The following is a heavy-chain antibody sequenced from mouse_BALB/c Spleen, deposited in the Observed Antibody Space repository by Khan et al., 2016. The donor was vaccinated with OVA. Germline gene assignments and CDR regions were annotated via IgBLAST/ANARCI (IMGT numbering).Heavy chain of an antibody. CDR3: ARTYFSYGSYWDYYAMDY. CDR2: IWSGGST. Sequence: QIQLVQSGPGLVQPSQSLSITCTVSGFSLTNYGVHWVRQSPGKGLEWLGVIWSGGSTDSNAAFISRLSINKDNSKSQVFFRMNSLQANDTAIYYCARTYFSYGSYWDYYAMDYWGQGTSGTVSS. J-gene: IGHJ4*01. D-gene: IGHD2-1*01. CDR1: GFSLTNYG. V-gene: IGHV2-2*02.